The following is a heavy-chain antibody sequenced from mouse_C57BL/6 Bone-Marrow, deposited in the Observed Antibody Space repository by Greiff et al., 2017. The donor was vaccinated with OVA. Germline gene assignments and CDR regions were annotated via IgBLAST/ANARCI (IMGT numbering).Heavy chain of an antibody. CDR3: AKLYDYDDYFDY. V-gene: IGHV1-55*01. J-gene: IGHJ2*01. D-gene: IGHD2-4*01. CDR2: IYPGDGDT. CDR1: GYTFTSYW. Sequence: QVQLQQPGAELVKPGASVKMSCKASGYTFTSYWITWVKQRPGQGLEWIGDIYPGDGDTNYNGKFKGKATLTADKSSSTAYMQLSSLTSEDSAVYFCAKLYDYDDYFDYWGQGTTLTVSS.